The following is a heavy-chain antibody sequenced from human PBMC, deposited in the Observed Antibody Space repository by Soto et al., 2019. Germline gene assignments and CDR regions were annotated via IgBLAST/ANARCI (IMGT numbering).Heavy chain of an antibody. CDR3: AKGLYSSSSLGSWYLDY. J-gene: IGHJ4*02. Sequence: GGSLRLSCAASGFTFSSYGMHWVRQAPGKGLEWVAVISYDGSNKYYADSVKGRFTISRDNSKNTLYLQMNSLRAEDTAVYYCAKGLYSSSSLGSWYLDYWGQGTLVTVSS. CDR2: ISYDGSNK. V-gene: IGHV3-30*18. CDR1: GFTFSSYG. D-gene: IGHD6-6*01.